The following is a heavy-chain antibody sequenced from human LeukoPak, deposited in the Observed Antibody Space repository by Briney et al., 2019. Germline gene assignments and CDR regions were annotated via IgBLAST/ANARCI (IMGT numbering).Heavy chain of an antibody. CDR1: GGSISSYY. J-gene: IGHJ4*02. Sequence: SETLSLTCTVSGGSISSYYWSWIRQPPGKGLEWIGYIYYSGSTNYNPSLKSQVTISVDTSKNQFSLKLSSVTAADTAVYYCARDQSGYYYYWGQGTLVTVSS. V-gene: IGHV4-59*01. CDR3: ARDQSGYYYY. D-gene: IGHD3-22*01. CDR2: IYYSGST.